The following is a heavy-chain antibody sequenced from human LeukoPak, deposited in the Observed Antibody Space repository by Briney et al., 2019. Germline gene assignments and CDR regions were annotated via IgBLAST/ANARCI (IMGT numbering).Heavy chain of an antibody. Sequence: GPVKVSCKASGYTFTSYDINWVRQATGQGLEWMGWMNPNSGNTGYAQKFQGRVTMTRNTSISTAYMELSSLRSEDTAVYYCARAYSSSWYPPLDYYYYYMDVWGKGTTVTVSS. CDR2: MNPNSGNT. CDR1: GYTFTSYD. D-gene: IGHD6-13*01. V-gene: IGHV1-8*01. J-gene: IGHJ6*03. CDR3: ARAYSSSWYPPLDYYYYYMDV.